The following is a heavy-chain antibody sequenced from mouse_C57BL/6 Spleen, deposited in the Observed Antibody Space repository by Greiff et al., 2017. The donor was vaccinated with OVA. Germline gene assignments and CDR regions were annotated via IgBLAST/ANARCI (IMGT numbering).Heavy chain of an antibody. J-gene: IGHJ4*01. V-gene: IGHV14-2*01. CDR3: ERSDNGALGAMDY. D-gene: IGHD3-3*01. CDR1: GFNIKDYY. Sequence: EVKLQESGAELVKPGASVKLSCTASGFNIKDYYMHWVKQRTEQGLEWIGRIDPEDGETKSAPKFQGKATITADKSSNTASLQLSSLTSEETAVYYCERSDNGALGAMDYWGQGTSVTVSS. CDR2: IDPEDGET.